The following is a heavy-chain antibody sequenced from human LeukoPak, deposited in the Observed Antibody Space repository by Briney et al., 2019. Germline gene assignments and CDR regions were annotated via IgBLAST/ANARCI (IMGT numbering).Heavy chain of an antibody. Sequence: PSETLSLTCTVSGGSINSGGYYWSWIRQHPGKGLEWIGYIYYSGSTYYNPSLKSRVTMSIDTSKNQFSLKLSSVTAADTAVYFCAGDQIVDGIPVAGLDYWGQGTLVTVSS. CDR2: IYYSGST. J-gene: IGHJ4*02. CDR3: AGDQIVDGIPVAGLDY. D-gene: IGHD6-19*01. V-gene: IGHV4-31*03. CDR1: GGSINSGGYY.